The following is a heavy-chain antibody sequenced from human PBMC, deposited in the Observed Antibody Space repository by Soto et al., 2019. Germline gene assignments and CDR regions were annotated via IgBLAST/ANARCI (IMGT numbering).Heavy chain of an antibody. V-gene: IGHV3-74*01. J-gene: IGHJ6*02. CDR2: INSDGSST. CDR3: ARDRALAVAGAYLYYGMDV. CDR1: GFPFSIYW. D-gene: IGHD6-19*01. Sequence: GGSLRLSCAASGFPFSIYWMHLVRQSPGKGLVWVSRINSDGSSTSYADSVKGRFTISRDNAKNTLYLQMNSLRAEDTAVYYCARDRALAVAGAYLYYGMDVWGQGPSVTVSS.